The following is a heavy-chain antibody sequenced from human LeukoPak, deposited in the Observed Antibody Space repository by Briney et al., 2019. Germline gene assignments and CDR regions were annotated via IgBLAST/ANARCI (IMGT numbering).Heavy chain of an antibody. CDR3: ARRIQLWFFDY. CDR1: GGSISSYY. D-gene: IGHD5-18*01. V-gene: IGHV4-34*01. Sequence: PSETLSLTCTVSGGSISSYYWSWIRQPPGKGLEWIGEINHSGSTNYNPSLKSRVTISVDTSKNQFSLKLSSVTAADTAVYYCARRIQLWFFDYWGQGTLVTVSS. J-gene: IGHJ4*02. CDR2: INHSGST.